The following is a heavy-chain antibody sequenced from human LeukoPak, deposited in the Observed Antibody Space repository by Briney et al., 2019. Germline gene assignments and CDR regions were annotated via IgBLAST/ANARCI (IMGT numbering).Heavy chain of an antibody. Sequence: SETLSLSCAVYDGSFSGYYWSWIRQPPGKGLEWIGEIYHSGSTNYNPSLKSRVTISVDKSKNQFSLKLNSVTAADTAVYYCARDSPVAVAGTGDYWGQGTLVTVSS. D-gene: IGHD6-19*01. J-gene: IGHJ4*02. CDR2: IYHSGST. CDR1: DGSFSGYY. CDR3: ARDSPVAVAGTGDY. V-gene: IGHV4-34*01.